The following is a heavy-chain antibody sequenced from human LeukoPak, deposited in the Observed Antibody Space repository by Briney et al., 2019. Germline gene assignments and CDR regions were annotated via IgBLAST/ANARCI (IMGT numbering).Heavy chain of an antibody. D-gene: IGHD5-12*01. J-gene: IGHJ4*02. CDR3: AKDPHSGYDYSEASYFDY. CDR1: GFTFSSYA. CDR2: IRGSGGST. V-gene: IGHV3-23*01. Sequence: PGGSLRLSCAASGFTFSSYAMSWVRQDPGKGLEWVSAIRGSGGSTYYADSVKGRFTISRDNSKNTLYLQMNSLRAEDTAVYYCAKDPHSGYDYSEASYFDYWGQGTLVTVSS.